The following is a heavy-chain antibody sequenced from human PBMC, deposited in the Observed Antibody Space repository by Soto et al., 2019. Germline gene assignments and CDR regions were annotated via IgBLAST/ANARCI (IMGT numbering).Heavy chain of an antibody. D-gene: IGHD2-2*02. Sequence: SAKVSFKDSCYTFTSYGISWVRQAPGQGLEWMGWISAYNGNTNYAQKLQGRVAMTTDTSTSTAYMELRSLRSDDTAVYYCARCSSTSCYKSYFDYWGQGTLVTSPQ. V-gene: IGHV1-18*01. CDR1: CYTFTSYG. CDR3: ARCSSTSCYKSYFDY. CDR2: ISAYNGNT. J-gene: IGHJ4*02.